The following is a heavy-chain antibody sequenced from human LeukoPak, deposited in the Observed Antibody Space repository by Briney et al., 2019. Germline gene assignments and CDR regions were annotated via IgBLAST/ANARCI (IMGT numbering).Heavy chain of an antibody. D-gene: IGHD3-10*01. V-gene: IGHV4-59*01. Sequence: SETLSLTCTVSGGSISSYYWSWIRQPPGKGLEWIGYIYYSGSTNYNPSLKSRVTISVDTSKNQFSLKLSSVTAADTAVYYCARGDYCGSGSYYKSALDPWGQGTPVTVSS. J-gene: IGHJ5*02. CDR1: GGSISSYY. CDR3: ARGDYCGSGSYYKSALDP. CDR2: IYYSGST.